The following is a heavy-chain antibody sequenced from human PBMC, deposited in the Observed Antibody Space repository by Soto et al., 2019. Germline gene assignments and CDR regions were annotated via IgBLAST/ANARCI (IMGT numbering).Heavy chain of an antibody. J-gene: IGHJ3*01. CDR3: VRDTYSSSYDAFDF. CDR2: ISAYNGNT. V-gene: IGHV1-18*01. CDR1: GYTFTSYG. Sequence: ASVKVSCKASGYTFTSYGISWVRQAPGQGLEWMGWISAYNGNTNYAQKLQGRVTMTTDTSTSTAYMELRSLRSDDTAVYYCVRDTYSSSYDAFDFWGQGSLVTGSS. D-gene: IGHD6-13*01.